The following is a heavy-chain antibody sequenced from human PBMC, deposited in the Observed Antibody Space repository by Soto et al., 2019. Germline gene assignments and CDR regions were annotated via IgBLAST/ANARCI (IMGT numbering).Heavy chain of an antibody. J-gene: IGHJ6*02. CDR2: ITWNSATI. V-gene: IGHV3-9*01. Sequence: EEQVVESGGGLVQPGGSLRLSCAASGFTFDDYGMHWVRPSPGKGLEWVSGITWNSATIGYAASVKGRFTISRDNAKNSLYLQIISLTTEDTAVYYCAKDRLVRASIDVWGQGTTVTVSS. D-gene: IGHD2-21*01. CDR1: GFTFDDYG. CDR3: AKDRLVRASIDV.